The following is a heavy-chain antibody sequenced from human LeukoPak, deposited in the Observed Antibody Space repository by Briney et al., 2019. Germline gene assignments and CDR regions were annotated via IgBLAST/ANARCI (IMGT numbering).Heavy chain of an antibody. Sequence: PGGSLRLSCAASGFTFSSYSMNWVRQAPGKGLEWVSYISSSSSTMYYADSVKGRFTISRDNAKNSLYLQMNSLRAEDTAVYYCARGRTVVPAASLYAFDIWGRGTMVTVSS. CDR3: ARGRTVVPAASLYAFDI. J-gene: IGHJ3*02. D-gene: IGHD2-2*01. CDR1: GFTFSSYS. CDR2: ISSSSSTM. V-gene: IGHV3-48*01.